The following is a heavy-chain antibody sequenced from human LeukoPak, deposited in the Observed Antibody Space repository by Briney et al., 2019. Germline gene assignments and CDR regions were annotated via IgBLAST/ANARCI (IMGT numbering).Heavy chain of an antibody. D-gene: IGHD1-26*01. V-gene: IGHV3-23*01. Sequence: PGGSLRLSCAASGFTFSSYAMSWVRQAPGKGLEWVSAISGSGGSTYYADSVKGRFTISRDNSKNTLYLQMNSLRAEDTAVYYCAKDHGGSYSKGMDVWGQGTTVTVSS. CDR2: ISGSGGST. CDR3: AKDHGGSYSKGMDV. J-gene: IGHJ6*02. CDR1: GFTFSSYA.